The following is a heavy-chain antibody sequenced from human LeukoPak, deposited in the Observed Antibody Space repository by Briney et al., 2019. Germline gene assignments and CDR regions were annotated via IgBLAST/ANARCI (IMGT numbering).Heavy chain of an antibody. V-gene: IGHV3-21*01. CDR2: ISSSSSYI. Sequence: PGGSLRLSCAASGFTFSSYSMNWVRQAPGKGLEWVSYISSSSSYIYYADSVKGRFTISRDNAKYSLYLQKNSLRAEDTAVYYCARALAPLNYLDYWAQGTLVTVSS. CDR3: ARALAPLNYLDY. CDR1: GFTFSSYS. J-gene: IGHJ4*02. D-gene: IGHD3-16*01.